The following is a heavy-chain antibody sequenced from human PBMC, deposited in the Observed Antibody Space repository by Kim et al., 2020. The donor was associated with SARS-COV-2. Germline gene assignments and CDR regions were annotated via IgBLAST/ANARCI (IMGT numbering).Heavy chain of an antibody. CDR1: GGSISSGGYS. Sequence: SETLSLTCAVSGGSISSGGYSWSWIRQPPGKGLEWIGYIYHSGSTYYNPSLKSRVTISVDRSKNQFSLKLSSVTAADTAVYYCARAVVVPAAIGQLWFDPWGQGTLVTVSS. D-gene: IGHD2-2*02. CDR3: ARAVVVPAAIGQLWFDP. J-gene: IGHJ5*02. V-gene: IGHV4-30-2*01. CDR2: IYHSGST.